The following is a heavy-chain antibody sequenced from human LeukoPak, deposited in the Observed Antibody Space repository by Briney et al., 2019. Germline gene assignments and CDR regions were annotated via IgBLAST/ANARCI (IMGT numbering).Heavy chain of an antibody. V-gene: IGHV3-48*01. CDR1: GFTFSSYS. CDR3: ARDSSLWFGKRFDY. D-gene: IGHD3-10*01. J-gene: IGHJ4*02. CDR2: ISSSSSTI. Sequence: PGGSLRLSCAASGFTFSSYSMNWVRQAPGKGLEWVSCISSSSSTIYYADSVKGRFTISRDNAKNSLYLQMNSLRAEDTAVYYCARDSSLWFGKRFDYWGQGTLVTVSS.